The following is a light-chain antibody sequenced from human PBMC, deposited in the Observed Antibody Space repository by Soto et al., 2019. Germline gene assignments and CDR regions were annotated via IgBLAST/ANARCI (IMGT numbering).Light chain of an antibody. CDR2: DAS. J-gene: IGKJ4*01. CDR1: QSIISA. Sequence: DIQMTQSPSTLSASVGDRVTITCRASQSIISALAWYQQKPGKAPKLLIYDASNLESGCPSTFSSSGSGTEFTLTISSLQPDDFATYYCQQYNSYPRTFGGGTKVEVK. CDR3: QQYNSYPRT. V-gene: IGKV1-5*01.